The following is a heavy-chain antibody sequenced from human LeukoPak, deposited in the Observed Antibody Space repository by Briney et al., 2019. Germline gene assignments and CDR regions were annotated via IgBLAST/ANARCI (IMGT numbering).Heavy chain of an antibody. CDR3: ARDELHTGTYFPFDY. J-gene: IGHJ4*02. V-gene: IGHV3-21*01. Sequence: GGSLRLSCVASGFTFNNYAMHWVRLAPGKGLEWVSSISSSGSYIYYADSVKGRFTISRDNAKNSLYLQMNSLRAEDTAVYYCARDELHTGTYFPFDYWGQGTLVTVSS. CDR2: ISSSGSYI. CDR1: GFTFNNYA. D-gene: IGHD1-26*01.